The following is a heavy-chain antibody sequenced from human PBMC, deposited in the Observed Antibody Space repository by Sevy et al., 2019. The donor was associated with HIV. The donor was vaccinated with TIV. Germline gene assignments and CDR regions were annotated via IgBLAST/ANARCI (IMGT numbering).Heavy chain of an antibody. J-gene: IGHJ4*02. V-gene: IGHV3-30*02. D-gene: IGHD3-3*02. CDR3: ALSLALLDAY. Sequence: GGSLRLSCTSSGLTFSSSGMHWVRQAPGKGLEWVAFIRYDGSDKYYADSVKDRFTISRDNSKNTLYLQMNSLRAEDTAVYYCALSLALLDAYWGQGTLVTVSS. CDR1: GLTFSSSG. CDR2: IRYDGSDK.